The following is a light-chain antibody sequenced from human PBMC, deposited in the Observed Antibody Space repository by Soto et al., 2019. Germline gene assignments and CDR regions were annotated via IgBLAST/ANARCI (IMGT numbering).Light chain of an antibody. CDR1: SSDVGGYNY. CDR2: EVS. J-gene: IGLJ1*01. V-gene: IGLV2-14*01. Sequence: ALTQPASVSVSPGQSITISCTGTSSDVGGYNYVSWYQQHPGKAPKLMIYEVSNRPSGVSDRFSGSKSGNTASLTISGLQAEDEADYYCGSYTSSRIYVFGAGTKVTV. CDR3: GSYTSSRIYV.